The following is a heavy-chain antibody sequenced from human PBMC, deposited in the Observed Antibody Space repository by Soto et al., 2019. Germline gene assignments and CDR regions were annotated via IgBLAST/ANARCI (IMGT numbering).Heavy chain of an antibody. CDR2: ISASGGST. D-gene: IGHD3-22*01. Sequence: EVQLLESGGGLVQPGGSLRVSCVASGFTFSTFDMSWARQAPGKGLEWVSGISASGGSTYYADSVKGRFSISRDNSKNTRYLEMNSLGAEDTAVYHCAKGFYDSNYALNSWGQGTLVSVSS. CDR1: GFTFSTFD. J-gene: IGHJ4*02. V-gene: IGHV3-23*01. CDR3: AKGFYDSNYALNS.